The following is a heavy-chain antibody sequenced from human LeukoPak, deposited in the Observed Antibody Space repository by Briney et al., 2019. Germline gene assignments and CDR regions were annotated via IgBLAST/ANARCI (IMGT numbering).Heavy chain of an antibody. J-gene: IGHJ5*02. CDR2: IYYSGNN. V-gene: IGHV4-59*01. D-gene: IGHD2-21*01. CDR3: ARACCGAYCHSLNPLFWFAP. Sequence: RSSVTLSLTCSVYAGSIISYYWKWIRQTPGKGLKWISHIYYSGNNNYNPALRSRVTISVDTSKNRISLRLSSVTAADAAVYYCARACCGAYCHSLNPLFWFAPWGRGTLVTVSS. CDR1: AGSIISYY.